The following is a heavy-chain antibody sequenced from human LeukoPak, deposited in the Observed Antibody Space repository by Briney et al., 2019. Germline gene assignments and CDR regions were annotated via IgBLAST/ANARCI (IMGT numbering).Heavy chain of an antibody. CDR2: MYYSGST. V-gene: IGHV4-30-4*08. CDR1: GGSISSGDYY. Sequence: SQTLSLTCTVSGGSISSGDYYWSWIRQPPGKGLEWIAYMYYSGSTYYNPSPKSRVTMSGDTSKNQFSLTRSSVTASDTAVYYCARPYYYDSRIDPWGQGTLVTVSS. CDR3: ARPYYYDSRIDP. J-gene: IGHJ5*02. D-gene: IGHD3-22*01.